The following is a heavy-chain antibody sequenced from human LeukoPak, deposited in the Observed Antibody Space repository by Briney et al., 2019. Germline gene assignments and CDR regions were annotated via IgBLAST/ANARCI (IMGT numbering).Heavy chain of an antibody. CDR2: IGGSGDST. J-gene: IGHJ3*01. D-gene: IGHD3-10*01. Sequence: GGSLRLSCAASGFTFSTYAMSWVRQAPGKGLEWVSAIGGSGDSTYYADSVKGRFTISRDNSKNTLFLQMNSLRGEDTAAYYCVKGGWFGQSPSDVFDVWGQGTMVTVS. V-gene: IGHV3-23*01. CDR1: GFTFSTYA. CDR3: VKGGWFGQSPSDVFDV.